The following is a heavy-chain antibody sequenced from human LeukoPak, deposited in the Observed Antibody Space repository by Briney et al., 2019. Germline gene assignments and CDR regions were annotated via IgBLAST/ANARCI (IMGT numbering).Heavy chain of an antibody. J-gene: IGHJ4*02. V-gene: IGHV3-74*01. Sequence: GSLRLSCAASGFTFSSFWMHWVRQAPGKGLVWVSRINSDGSSTSYADSVKGRFTISRDNAKNTLYLQMNSLRAEDTAVYYCAKEIAVAGTFERVYWGQGTLVTVSS. CDR2: INSDGSST. D-gene: IGHD6-19*01. CDR1: GFTFSSFW. CDR3: AKEIAVAGTFERVY.